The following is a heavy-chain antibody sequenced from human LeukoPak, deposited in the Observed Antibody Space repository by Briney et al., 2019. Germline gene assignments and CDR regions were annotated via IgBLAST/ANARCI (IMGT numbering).Heavy chain of an antibody. V-gene: IGHV3-23*01. J-gene: IGHJ4*02. D-gene: IGHD7-27*01. CDR2: ITGSGGST. CDR3: ATERHWVFDY. CDR1: GFTFSSYA. Sequence: GGSLRLSCAASGFTFSSYAMSWVRQAPGKGLEWVSAITGSGGSTLYADSVKGRFTICRDNSKNTVYVQMNRLRAEDTAVYYCATERHWVFDYWGQGTLVTVSS.